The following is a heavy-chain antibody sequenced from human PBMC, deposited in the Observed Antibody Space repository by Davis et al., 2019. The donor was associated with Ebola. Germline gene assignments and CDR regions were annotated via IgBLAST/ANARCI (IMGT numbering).Heavy chain of an antibody. Sequence: MPSETLSPTCTVSGASITSSYWSWIRQPQGKGPEWSGNIYYRGSANYNPSLKSRVTMSVDTSKNQFSLKMNSVSAADTAVYFCARVTTAITHDLLDNWGQGTMVTVSS. J-gene: IGHJ3*02. D-gene: IGHD4-17*01. CDR2: IYYRGSA. V-gene: IGHV4-59*01. CDR1: GASITSSY. CDR3: ARVTTAITHDLLDN.